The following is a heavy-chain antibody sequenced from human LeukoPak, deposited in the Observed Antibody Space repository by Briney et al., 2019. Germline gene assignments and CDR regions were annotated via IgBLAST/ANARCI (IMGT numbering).Heavy chain of an antibody. J-gene: IGHJ4*02. Sequence: GGSLRLSCAASGFTFSTYSMNWVRQAPGKGLEWVSSISSSSSYIYYADSVKGRFTISRDNAKNPLYLQMNSLRAEDTALYYCARYNGGIAAAGSDYWGQGTLVTVSS. CDR1: GFTFSTYS. V-gene: IGHV3-21*01. CDR2: ISSSSSYI. D-gene: IGHD6-13*01. CDR3: ARYNGGIAAAGSDY.